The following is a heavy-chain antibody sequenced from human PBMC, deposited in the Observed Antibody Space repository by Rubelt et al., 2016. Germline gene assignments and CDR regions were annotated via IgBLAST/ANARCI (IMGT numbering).Heavy chain of an antibody. Sequence: QVQLVQSGAEVKKPGASVKVSCKASGYTFTSYGISWVRQAPGQGLEWMGWISAYNGNTNYAKKLQGRVTRTTDTSTSTAYMELRSLRSDDTAVYYCARVMITFGGVIEVGWFDPWGQGPLVTVSS. CDR1: GYTFTSYG. V-gene: IGHV1-18*01. D-gene: IGHD3-16*02. CDR3: ARVMITFGGVIEVGWFDP. CDR2: ISAYNGNT. J-gene: IGHJ5*02.